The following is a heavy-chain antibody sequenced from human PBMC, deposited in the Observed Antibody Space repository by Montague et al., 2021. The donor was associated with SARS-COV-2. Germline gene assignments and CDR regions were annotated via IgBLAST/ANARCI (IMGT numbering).Heavy chain of an antibody. CDR3: ARHYSATVAAVY. CDR1: GGSISGFY. CDR2: ISHSGST. J-gene: IGHJ4*02. V-gene: IGHV4-59*08. Sequence: SETLSLTCTVSGGSISGFYWSWFRQPPGKGLEWIGYISHSGSTNYNPSLTSRVTMSVDMSKNQFSLKVNSVTAADTAVYYCARHYSATVAAVYWGQGTLVTVSS. D-gene: IGHD2-15*01.